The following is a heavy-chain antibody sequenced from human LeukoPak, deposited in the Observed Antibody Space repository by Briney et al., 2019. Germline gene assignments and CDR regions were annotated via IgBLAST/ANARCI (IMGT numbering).Heavy chain of an antibody. CDR2: ISSSSTYT. CDR1: GFTFSDYY. J-gene: IGHJ4*02. V-gene: IGHV3-11*05. CDR3: ARGSIAVAYFDY. D-gene: IGHD6-19*01. Sequence: GGSLRLSCAASGFTFSDYYMSWIRQAPGKGLEWVSCISSSSTYTNYADSVKGRFTISRDNAKNSLYLQINSLRAEDTAVYYCARGSIAVAYFDYWGQGTLVTVSS.